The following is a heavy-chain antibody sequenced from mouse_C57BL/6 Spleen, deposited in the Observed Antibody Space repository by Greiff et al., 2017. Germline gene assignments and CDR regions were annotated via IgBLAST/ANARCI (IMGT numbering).Heavy chain of an antibody. J-gene: IGHJ4*01. Sequence: QVQLQQPGPELVKPGASVKLSCKASGYTFTSYWMHWVKQRPGQGLEWIGNINPSNGGTNYNEKFKSKATLTVDKSSSTAYMQLSSLTSEDSAVYYCARLREGYYAMDYWGQGTSVTVSS. CDR2: INPSNGGT. CDR3: ARLREGYYAMDY. D-gene: IGHD1-1*01. CDR1: GYTFTSYW. V-gene: IGHV1-53*01.